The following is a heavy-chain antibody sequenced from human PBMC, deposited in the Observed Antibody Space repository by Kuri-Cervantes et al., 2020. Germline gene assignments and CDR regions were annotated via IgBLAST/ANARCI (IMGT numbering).Heavy chain of an antibody. CDR1: GGSISSSNW. Sequence: SETLSLTCAVSGGSISSSNWWSWVRQPPGKGLEWIGEIYHSGSTNYNPSLKSRVTISVDKSKNQFSLKLSSVTAADTAVYYCARGRDIVVVPAYGLIFDYWGQGTLVTVSS. V-gene: IGHV4-4*02. CDR2: IYHSGST. J-gene: IGHJ4*02. D-gene: IGHD2-2*01. CDR3: ARGRDIVVVPAYGLIFDY.